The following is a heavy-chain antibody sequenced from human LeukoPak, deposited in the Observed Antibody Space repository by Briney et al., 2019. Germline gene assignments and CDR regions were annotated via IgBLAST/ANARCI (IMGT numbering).Heavy chain of an antibody. CDR2: IFPAGSGT. CDR3: ARQQAVAGPGIDY. J-gene: IGHJ4*02. D-gene: IGHD6-19*01. CDR1: GYSFTSYW. Sequence: GESLQISCEASGYSFTSYWIGWVRPLPGKGLEWMGIIFPAGSGTRYSPSFQGQVTISADKSINTAYLQWSSLKASDTAIYYCARQQAVAGPGIDYWGQGTVVTVSS. V-gene: IGHV5-51*01.